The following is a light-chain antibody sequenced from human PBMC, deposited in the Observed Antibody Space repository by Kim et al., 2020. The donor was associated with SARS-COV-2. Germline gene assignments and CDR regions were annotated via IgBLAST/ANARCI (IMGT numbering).Light chain of an antibody. J-gene: IGKJ2*01. CDR2: DAS. Sequence: DIQLTQSPPSLSASVGDTVTITCQASQDISDYLNWYQQKPGKAPKLLIYDASYLETGAPSRFSGSGSGTNLILTISSLQPEDIATYYCQQYGDLPYTFGQGTKLEI. V-gene: IGKV1-33*01. CDR3: QQYGDLPYT. CDR1: QDISDY.